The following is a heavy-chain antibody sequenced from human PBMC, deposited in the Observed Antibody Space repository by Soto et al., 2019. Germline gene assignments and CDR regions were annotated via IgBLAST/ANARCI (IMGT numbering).Heavy chain of an antibody. CDR2: IYDSGGT. J-gene: IGHJ4*02. CDR3: ASVHPLWYAEDY. V-gene: IGHV4-30-2*01. CDR1: GGSISSNSYS. D-gene: IGHD6-13*01. Sequence: QLQLQESGSGLVMPSQTLSLTCTVSGGSISSNSYSWSWLRQPPGKGLEWIGYIYDSGGTYYNPALTSRVTLPVDSSKYQFALKLGSVTAADTAVYYYASVHPLWYAEDYWGQVTLVTVSS.